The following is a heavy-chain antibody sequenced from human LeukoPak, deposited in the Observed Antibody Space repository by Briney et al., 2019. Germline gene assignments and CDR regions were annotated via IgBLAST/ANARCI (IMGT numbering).Heavy chain of an antibody. D-gene: IGHD5-12*01. CDR2: IKSKTDGGTT. CDR1: GFTFSSYG. V-gene: IGHV3-15*01. Sequence: GGSLRLSCAASGFTFSSYGMHWVRQAPGKGLEWVGRIKSKTDGGTTDYAAPVKGGFTISRDDSKNTLYLQMNSLKTEDTAVYYCTTDRGYSGYILWGQGTMVTVSS. J-gene: IGHJ3*01. CDR3: TTDRGYSGYIL.